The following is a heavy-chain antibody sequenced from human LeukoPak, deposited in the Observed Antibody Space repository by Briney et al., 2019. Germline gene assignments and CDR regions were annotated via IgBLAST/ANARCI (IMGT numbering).Heavy chain of an antibody. D-gene: IGHD3-22*01. J-gene: IGHJ6*03. CDR1: GFTFSSYA. CDR3: AKDGLSSGFPYYYYMDV. Sequence: PGGSLRLSCAASGFTFSSYAMSWVRQAPGKGLEWVSAISSSGGSTYYADSVKGRFTISRDNSKNTLYLQMNSLRAEDTAVYYCAKDGLSSGFPYYYYMDVWGKGTTVTVSS. CDR2: ISSSGGST. V-gene: IGHV3-23*01.